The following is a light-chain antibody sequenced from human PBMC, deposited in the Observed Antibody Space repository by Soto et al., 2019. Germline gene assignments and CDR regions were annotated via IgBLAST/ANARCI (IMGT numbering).Light chain of an antibody. V-gene: IGKV1-5*01. CDR2: DAS. CDR3: QQYNSYSYT. J-gene: IGKJ2*01. CDR1: QDINSY. Sequence: IQLTQSPSSLSASIGDRVTITYRASQDINSYLAWYQQKPGKAPNLLIYDASSLESGVPSRFSGSGSGTEFTLTISSLQPDDFATYYCQQYNSYSYTFXQGTKADIK.